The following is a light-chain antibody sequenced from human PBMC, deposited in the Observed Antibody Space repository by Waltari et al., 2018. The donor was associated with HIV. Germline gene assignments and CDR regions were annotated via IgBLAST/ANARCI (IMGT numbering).Light chain of an antibody. J-gene: IGLJ3*02. CDR3: QVWHSGSDHWV. CDR2: DDS. Sequence: SYVLTQPPSVSVAPGQTARVTCEGASIESTRVNGYQQKPGQAPVLVVYDDSDRPSGIPERFSGSNSGNTATLTISRAEAGDEADFYCQVWHSGSDHWVFGGGTKLTVL. CDR1: SIESTR. V-gene: IGLV3-21*02.